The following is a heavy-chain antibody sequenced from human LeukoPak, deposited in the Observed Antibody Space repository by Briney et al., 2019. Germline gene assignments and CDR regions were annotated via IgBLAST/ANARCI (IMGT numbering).Heavy chain of an antibody. J-gene: IGHJ4*02. D-gene: IGHD6-13*01. CDR2: ISSSSSTI. Sequence: GGSLRLSCAASGFTFSSYSMTWVRQAPGKGLEWVSYISSSSSTIYYADSVKGRFTISRDSAKNSLYLQMNSLRAEDTAVYYCARGSIAAAGTRGGFDYWGQGTLVTVSS. CDR3: ARGSIAAAGTRGGFDY. V-gene: IGHV3-48*01. CDR1: GFTFSSYS.